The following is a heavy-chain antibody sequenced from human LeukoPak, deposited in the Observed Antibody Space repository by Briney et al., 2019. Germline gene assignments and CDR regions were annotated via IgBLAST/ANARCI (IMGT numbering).Heavy chain of an antibody. Sequence: SQTLSLTCTVSGGSISSGGYYWSWIRQHPGKGLEWFGYIYYSGSTYYNPSLKSRVTISVDTSKNQFSLKLSSVTAADTAVYYCARFSSSWYYYYYYGMDVWGQGTTVTVSS. CDR2: IYYSGST. J-gene: IGHJ6*02. CDR3: ARFSSSWYYYYYYGMDV. D-gene: IGHD6-13*01. V-gene: IGHV4-31*03. CDR1: GGSISSGGYY.